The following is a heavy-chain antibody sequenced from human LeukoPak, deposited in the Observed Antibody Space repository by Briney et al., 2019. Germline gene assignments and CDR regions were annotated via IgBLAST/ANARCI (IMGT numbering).Heavy chain of an antibody. Sequence: SETLSLTCTVSGGSISSGGYYWSWIRQHPGKGLEWIGYIYYSGSTYYNPSLKSRVTISVGTSKNQFSLKLSSVTAADTAVYYCARSSGSSSDAFDIWGQGTMVTVSS. J-gene: IGHJ3*02. CDR1: GGSISSGGYY. CDR2: IYYSGST. CDR3: ARSSGSSSDAFDI. V-gene: IGHV4-31*03. D-gene: IGHD1-26*01.